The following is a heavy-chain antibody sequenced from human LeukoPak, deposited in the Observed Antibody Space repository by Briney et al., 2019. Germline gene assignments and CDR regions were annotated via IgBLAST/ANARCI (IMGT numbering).Heavy chain of an antibody. J-gene: IGHJ6*02. CDR3: ARHPYRSGGMYV. V-gene: IGHV1-8*02. CDR1: GYTGSTNS. Sequence: ASVTLSCKASGYTGSTNSINWGWQATRDGLGWMGWMTPTSGNTGYAQKFQGRFTLTRHTSTNTAYMELSSLRSDDTAVYYCARHPYRSGGMYVWGQGTTVTVSS. CDR2: MTPTSGNT. D-gene: IGHD3-10*01.